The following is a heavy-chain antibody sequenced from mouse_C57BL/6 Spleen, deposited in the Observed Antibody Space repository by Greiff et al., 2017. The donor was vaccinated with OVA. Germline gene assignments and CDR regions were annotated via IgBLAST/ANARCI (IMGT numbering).Heavy chain of an antibody. CDR1: GYTFTGDW. Sequence: QVQLQQPGAELVRPGTSVKLSCKASGYTFTGDWMHWVKQRPGQGLEWIGGIDPSDSYTNYNQKFQGKATLTVDTSSNTAYMQLSSLTYEDSAVYYCARRDYYGSSSAYRGQWSLVTVSA. CDR2: IDPSDSYT. D-gene: IGHD1-1*01. V-gene: IGHV1-59*01. J-gene: IGHJ3*01. CDR3: ARRDYYGSSSAY.